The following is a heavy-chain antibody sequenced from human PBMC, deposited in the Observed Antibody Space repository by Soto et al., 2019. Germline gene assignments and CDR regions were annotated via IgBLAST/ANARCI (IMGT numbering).Heavy chain of an antibody. J-gene: IGHJ4*02. CDR3: ARALAYYYGSGSSLGY. D-gene: IGHD3-10*01. CDR1: GYTLTTYH. CDR2: FTPSDGST. V-gene: IGHV1-46*03. Sequence: ASVKVSCKASGYTLTTYHMHWVRQAPGQGLEWMGIFTPSDGSTTYAQKFQGRVTMTRDTSTSTVYIELSSLTSEDTAVYFCARALAYYYGSGSSLGYCGQGTLVTVSS.